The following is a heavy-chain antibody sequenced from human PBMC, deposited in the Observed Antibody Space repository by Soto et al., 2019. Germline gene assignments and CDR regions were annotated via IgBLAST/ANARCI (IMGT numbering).Heavy chain of an antibody. J-gene: IGHJ5*02. CDR3: ASSEGIAGAVPAGWFDP. CDR1: GGTFSSYA. CDR2: IIPIFGTA. D-gene: IGHD6-19*01. V-gene: IGHV1-69*06. Sequence: QVQLVQSGAEVKKPGSSVKVSCKASGGTFSSYAISWVRQAPGQGLEWMGGIIPIFGTANYAQKFQGRVTITADKSKSTAYMELSSLRSEDTAVYYCASSEGIAGAVPAGWFDPWGQGTLVTVSS.